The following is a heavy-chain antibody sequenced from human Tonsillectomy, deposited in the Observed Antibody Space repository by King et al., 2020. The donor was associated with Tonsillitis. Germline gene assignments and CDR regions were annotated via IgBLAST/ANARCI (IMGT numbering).Heavy chain of an antibody. CDR3: AREEQLVY. CDR1: GFTFSSYG. CDR2: ISYDGSNK. Sequence: VQLVESGGGVVQPGRSLRLSCAASGFTFSSYGMHWVRQAPGKGLEWVAVISYDGSNKYYADSVKGRFTISRDNPKNTLYLQMNSLRAEDTAVYYCAREEQLVYWGQGTLVTVSS. J-gene: IGHJ4*02. V-gene: IGHV3-33*05. D-gene: IGHD6-13*01.